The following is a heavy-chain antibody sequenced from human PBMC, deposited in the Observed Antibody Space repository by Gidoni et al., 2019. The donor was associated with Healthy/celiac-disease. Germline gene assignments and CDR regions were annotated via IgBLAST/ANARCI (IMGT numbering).Heavy chain of an antibody. V-gene: IGHV3-30*02. Sequence: QVQLVASGGGVVQPGGSLRLACAASGFTFSSYGMHWVRTAPGKGLEWVAFIRYDGSNKYYADSVKGRFTISRDNSKNTLYLQMNSLRAEDTAVYYCAKESQYSGYSGYYGMDVWGQGTTVTVSS. CDR2: IRYDGSNK. CDR1: GFTFSSYG. CDR3: AKESQYSGYSGYYGMDV. J-gene: IGHJ6*02. D-gene: IGHD5-12*01.